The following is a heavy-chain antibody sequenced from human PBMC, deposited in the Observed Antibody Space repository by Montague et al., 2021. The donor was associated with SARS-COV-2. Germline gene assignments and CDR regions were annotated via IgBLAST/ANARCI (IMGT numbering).Heavy chain of an antibody. CDR1: GGSISSYY. D-gene: IGHD6-19*01. CDR3: ARGSGWMGNAFDN. Sequence: SETLSLTCTVSGGSISSYYWSWIRQPPGKGLEWIGYIYYSGSTNYNPSLKSRVTISVDTSKNQFSLKLSSVTAADTAVYYCARGSGWMGNAFDNWGQGTMVTVSS. V-gene: IGHV4-59*01. J-gene: IGHJ3*02. CDR2: IYYSGST.